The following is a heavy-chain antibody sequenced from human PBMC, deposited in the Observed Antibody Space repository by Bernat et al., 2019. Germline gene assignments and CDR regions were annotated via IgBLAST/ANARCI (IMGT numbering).Heavy chain of an antibody. CDR3: ARGGFGEPYDF. CDR2: INYSGIT. D-gene: IGHD3-10*01. J-gene: IGHJ4*02. V-gene: IGHV4-34*01. Sequence: QVQLQQWGAGLLKPSETLSLTCGVSGGSFGAYYWSWIRQSPGKGLEWLGDINYSGITKYNPSLKSRVTLSVDTSSNPFSLNLRSVTAADTAVYYCARGGFGEPYDFWGQGTLVTVSS. CDR1: GGSFGAYY.